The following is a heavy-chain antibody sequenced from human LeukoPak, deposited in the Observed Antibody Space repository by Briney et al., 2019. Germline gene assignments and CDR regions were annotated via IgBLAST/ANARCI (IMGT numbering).Heavy chain of an antibody. D-gene: IGHD3-10*01. J-gene: IGHJ4*02. CDR2: INPNSGGT. Sequence: ASVKVSCKASGYIFTGYYMHWVRQAAGRGLEGMGRINPNSGGTNYAQKFQDGGTMTRDTSIRTANMELSRLRSDDAAVYYCAVLPLRGVIIVTDYWGQGTLVTVSS. CDR3: AVLPLRGVIIVTDY. V-gene: IGHV1-2*06. CDR1: GYIFTGYY.